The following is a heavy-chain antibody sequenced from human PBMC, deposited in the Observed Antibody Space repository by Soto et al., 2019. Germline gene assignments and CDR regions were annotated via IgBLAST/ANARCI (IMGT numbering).Heavy chain of an antibody. V-gene: IGHV1-3*01. Sequence: ASVKVSCKASGYTFTSYAMLWVRQAPGQRLEWMGWINAGNGNTKYSQKFQGRVTITRDTSASTAYMELSSLRSEDTAVYYCARVSVGGSCYCYWGQGTLVTVSS. CDR3: ARVSVGGSCYCY. D-gene: IGHD2-15*01. J-gene: IGHJ4*02. CDR1: GYTFTSYA. CDR2: INAGNGNT.